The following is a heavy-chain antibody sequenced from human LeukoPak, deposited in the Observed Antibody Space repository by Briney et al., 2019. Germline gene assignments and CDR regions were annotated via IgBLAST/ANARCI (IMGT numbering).Heavy chain of an antibody. D-gene: IGHD2-15*01. J-gene: IGHJ4*02. CDR1: GFTFNSYA. CDR3: AKAPTGYCSGGSCYHFDY. CDR2: ISGSGGNT. V-gene: IGHV3-23*01. Sequence: PGASLRLSCAASGFTFNSYAMSWVRQAPEKGLEWVSAISGSGGNTYYADSVKGRFTISRDNSKNTLYLQMNSLRAEDTAVYYCAKAPTGYCSGGSCYHFDYWGQGTQVTVSS.